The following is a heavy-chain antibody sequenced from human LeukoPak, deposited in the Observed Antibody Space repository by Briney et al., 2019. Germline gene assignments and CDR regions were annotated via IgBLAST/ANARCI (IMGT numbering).Heavy chain of an antibody. V-gene: IGHV4-59*11. J-gene: IGHJ6*03. CDR3: ARESNPYMAV. CDR1: GGSISSHY. CDR2: IYYSGST. Sequence: SETMSLTCTVSGGSISSHYSSWIRQPPGKGLEGIGYIYYSGSTNYNPSLKSRVTISVDTSKNQFSLKLSSVTAVDTAVYYCARESNPYMAVWGKGNTVTVSS.